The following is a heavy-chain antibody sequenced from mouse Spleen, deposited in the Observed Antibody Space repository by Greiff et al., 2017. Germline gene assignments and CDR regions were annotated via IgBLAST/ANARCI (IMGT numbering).Heavy chain of an antibody. CDR1: GYTFTSYW. CDR3: ARSGSLEVNFDY. Sequence: QVQLQQPGAELVKPGASVKLSCKASGYTFTSYWMHWVKQRPGQGLEWIGMIHPNSGSTNYNEKVKSKATLTVDKSSSTAYMQLSSLTSEDSAVYYCARSGSLEVNFDYWGQGTTLTVSS. D-gene: IGHD1-3*01. V-gene: IGHV1-64*01. J-gene: IGHJ2*01. CDR2: IHPNSGST.